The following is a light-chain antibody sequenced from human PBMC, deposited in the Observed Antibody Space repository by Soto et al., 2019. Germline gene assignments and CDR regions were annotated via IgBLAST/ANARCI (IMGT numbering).Light chain of an antibody. CDR2: DVS. CDR3: QQYDYSRT. V-gene: IGKV1-5*01. J-gene: IGKJ1*01. Sequence: DVQMTQSPATLSASVGDSVTITCRASQSIAASLAWYQLKPGEAPTLLIYDVSNLESGVPSRFSGSGSGTEFSPTIRSQHADDVATYYCQQYDYSRTFGQGTKVEIK. CDR1: QSIAAS.